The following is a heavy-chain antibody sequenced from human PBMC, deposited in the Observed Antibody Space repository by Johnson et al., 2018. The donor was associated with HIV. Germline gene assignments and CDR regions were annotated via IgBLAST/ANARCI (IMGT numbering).Heavy chain of an antibody. CDR2: ISWNSGSI. CDR3: AKVLLSLAYCGGDCYSAAFDI. V-gene: IGHV3-9*01. Sequence: EVQLVESGGGLVQPGRSLRLSCAASGFTFDDYAMHWVRQAPGKGLEWVSGISWNSGSIGYADSVKGRFTISRDNAKNSLYLQMNSLRVFDTALYYCAKVLLSLAYCGGDCYSAAFDIWGQGTMVTVSS. CDR1: GFTFDDYA. D-gene: IGHD2-21*02. J-gene: IGHJ3*02.